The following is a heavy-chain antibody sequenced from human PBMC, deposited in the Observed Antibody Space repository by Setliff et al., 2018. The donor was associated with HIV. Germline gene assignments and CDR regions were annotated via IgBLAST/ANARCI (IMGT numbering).Heavy chain of an antibody. CDR1: GGTFSTYA. J-gene: IGHJ6*02. CDR3: ARELEDYYDSSGTDGVYYYGMDV. CDR2: IIPILGIA. V-gene: IGHV1-69*10. D-gene: IGHD3-22*01. Sequence: GASVKVSCKASGGTFSTYAISWVRQAPGHGLEWMGGIIPILGIADYAQKFQGRVTITADNSTSTAYMEVSSLRSEDTAVYYCARELEDYYDSSGTDGVYYYGMDVWGQGTTVTVSS.